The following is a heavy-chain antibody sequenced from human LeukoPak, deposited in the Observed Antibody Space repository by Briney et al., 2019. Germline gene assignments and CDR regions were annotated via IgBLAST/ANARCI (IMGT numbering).Heavy chain of an antibody. CDR3: ARDQEAFDY. CDR2: IYPRDGST. CDR1: GYSFTSNY. J-gene: IGHJ4*02. V-gene: IGHV1-46*01. Sequence: ASVKVSCKASGYSFTSNYIHWVRQAPGQGLEWMGMIYPRDGSTSYAQKFQGRVTVTRDASTSTVHMELSGLRSEDTAVYYCARDQEAFDYWGQGTLVTVSS.